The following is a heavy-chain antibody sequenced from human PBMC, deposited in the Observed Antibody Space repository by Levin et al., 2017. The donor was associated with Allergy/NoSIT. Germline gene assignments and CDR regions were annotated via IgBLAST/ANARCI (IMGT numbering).Heavy chain of an antibody. J-gene: IGHJ5*02. Sequence: RASETLSLTCAASGFTFNYHWMSWVRQTPGKSLEWVANINEDGSERNYVDSVKGRFTISRDNAKNSLYLQMNTLRAQDTAVYYCARDMAAAGSWGQGSLVTVSS. CDR3: ARDMAAAGS. CDR2: INEDGSER. CDR1: GFTFNYHW. V-gene: IGHV3-7*04. D-gene: IGHD6-13*01.